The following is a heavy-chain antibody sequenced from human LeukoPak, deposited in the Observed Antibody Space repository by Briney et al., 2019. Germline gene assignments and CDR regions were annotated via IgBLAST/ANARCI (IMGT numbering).Heavy chain of an antibody. CDR3: ARGPVEAGTAFDY. CDR1: GGSFSGYY. CDR2: INHSGST. Sequence: SETLSLPCAVYGGSFSGYYWSWIRQPPGKGLEWIGEINHSGSTNYNPSLKSRVTISVDTSKNQFSLKLSSVTAADTAVYYCARGPVEAGTAFDYWGQGTLVTVSS. D-gene: IGHD6-13*01. J-gene: IGHJ4*02. V-gene: IGHV4-34*01.